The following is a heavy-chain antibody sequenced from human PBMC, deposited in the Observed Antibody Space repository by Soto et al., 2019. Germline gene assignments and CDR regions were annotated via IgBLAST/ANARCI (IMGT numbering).Heavy chain of an antibody. CDR2: IYYSGST. J-gene: IGHJ4*02. V-gene: IGHV4-39*01. Sequence: SETLSLTCTVSGGSISSSSYYWGWIRQPPGKGLEWIGSIYYSGSTYYDPSLKSRVTISVDTSKNQFSLKLSSVTAADTAVYYCATPRAGITGTIYFDYWGQGTLVTVSS. CDR1: GGSISSSSYY. CDR3: ATPRAGITGTIYFDY. D-gene: IGHD1-7*01.